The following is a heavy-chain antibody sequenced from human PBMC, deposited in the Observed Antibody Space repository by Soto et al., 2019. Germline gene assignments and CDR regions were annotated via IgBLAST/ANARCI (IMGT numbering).Heavy chain of an antibody. J-gene: IGHJ4*02. CDR1: GFTFSSYA. D-gene: IGHD3-3*01. CDR3: ARTGDFWSGYYREGGLYFDY. V-gene: IGHV3-30-3*01. CDR2: ISYDGSNK. Sequence: GGSLRLSCAASGFTFSSYAMHWVRQAPGKGLEWVAVISYDGSNKYYADSVKGRFTISRDNSKNTLYLQMNSLRAEDTAVYYCARTGDFWSGYYREGGLYFDYWGQGTLVTVSS.